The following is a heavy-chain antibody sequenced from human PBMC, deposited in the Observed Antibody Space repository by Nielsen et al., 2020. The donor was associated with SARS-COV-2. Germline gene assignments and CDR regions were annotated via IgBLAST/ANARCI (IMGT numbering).Heavy chain of an antibody. V-gene: IGHV2-26*01. D-gene: IGHD3-3*01. Sequence: WIRQPPGKALEWLAPIFSNDEKSYSTPLKSRLTISKDTPKSQVVLTMTNMDPVDTATYYCARIGLNYDFWSGFWFDPWGQGTLVTVSS. CDR2: IFSNDEK. CDR3: ARIGLNYDFWSGFWFDP. J-gene: IGHJ5*02.